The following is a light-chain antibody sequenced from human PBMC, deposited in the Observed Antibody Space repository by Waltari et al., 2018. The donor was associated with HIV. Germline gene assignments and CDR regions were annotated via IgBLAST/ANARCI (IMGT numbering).Light chain of an antibody. CDR1: SPNIGTNS. CDR2: SNN. Sequence: QSVLTQPPSASGTPGQRVTISCSGSSPNIGTNSVNWYQQLPGTAPKLLSYSNNQRPSGGPDRFSGSKAGTSASLAISGLQSEDEADYFCAAWDDSLNGPVFGGGTKLTVL. CDR3: AAWDDSLNGPV. J-gene: IGLJ3*02. V-gene: IGLV1-44*01.